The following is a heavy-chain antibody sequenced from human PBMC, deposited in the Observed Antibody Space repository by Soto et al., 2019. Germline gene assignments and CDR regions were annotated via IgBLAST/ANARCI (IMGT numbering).Heavy chain of an antibody. CDR2: INAHNGNT. D-gene: IGHD3-10*01. CDR3: ARKDGWFGTYGMDV. J-gene: IGHJ6*02. V-gene: IGHV1-18*01. Sequence: QVQLVQSGSELKKPGASVKVSCKASGFTFTSYGITWVRQAPGQGLEWMGWINAHNGNTHYAQKLQGRVTMTTDSSTSTAYMELRSLRTDDTADYYCARKDGWFGTYGMDVWGQGTTVNGSS. CDR1: GFTFTSYG.